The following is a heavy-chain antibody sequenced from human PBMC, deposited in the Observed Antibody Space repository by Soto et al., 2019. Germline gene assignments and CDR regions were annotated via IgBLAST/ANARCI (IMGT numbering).Heavy chain of an antibody. Sequence: EVQLVESGGGLVQPGGSLRLSCAASGFTFSNDWMHWVRQAPGKGLEWVSRINADGGSTHYADSVRGRFTISRDNAKNTLFLQLNGLRVEDTAIYYCIKVLTRGVGVPRFYFDSWGQGTLVTVSA. V-gene: IGHV3-74*01. J-gene: IGHJ4*02. CDR2: INADGGST. CDR1: GFTFSNDW. CDR3: IKVLTRGVGVPRFYFDS. D-gene: IGHD3-9*01.